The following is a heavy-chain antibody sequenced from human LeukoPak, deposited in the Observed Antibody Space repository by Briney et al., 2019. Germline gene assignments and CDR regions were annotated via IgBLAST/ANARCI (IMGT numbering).Heavy chain of an antibody. CDR3: ARLPMAKRLGMDV. CDR2: IYPGDSDT. J-gene: IGHJ6*02. V-gene: IGHV5-51*01. CDR1: GYSFTSYW. D-gene: IGHD5-24*01. Sequence: KVGESLKISCKGSGYSFTSYWIGWVRQMPGKGLEWMGIIYPGDSDTRYSPSFQGQVTISADKSISTAYLQWSSLKASDTAMYYCARLPMAKRLGMDVWGQGTTVTVSS.